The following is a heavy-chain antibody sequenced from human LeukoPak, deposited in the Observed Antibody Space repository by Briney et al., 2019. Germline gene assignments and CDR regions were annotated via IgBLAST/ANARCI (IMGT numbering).Heavy chain of an antibody. J-gene: IGHJ3*02. CDR1: GGSISSYY. Sequence: SETLSLTCTVSGGSISSYYWSWIRQPAGKGLEWIGRIYTSGTTHYNPSLKSRVTMSVDTSKNQFSLKLSSVTAADTAVYYCGSRGTTADSSAFDIWGQGTMVTVSS. V-gene: IGHV4-4*07. D-gene: IGHD2-15*01. CDR3: GSRGTTADSSAFDI. CDR2: IYTSGTT.